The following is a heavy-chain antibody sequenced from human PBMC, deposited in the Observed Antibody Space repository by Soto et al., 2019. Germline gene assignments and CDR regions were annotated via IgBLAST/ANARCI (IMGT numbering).Heavy chain of an antibody. CDR2: MYNTGST. J-gene: IGHJ6*02. V-gene: IGHV4-59*01. CDR1: GGTISMYY. CDR3: ARDLWGYCGTDCSPLDV. D-gene: IGHD2-21*02. Sequence: QVQLQESGPGLVKPSETLSLTCTVSGGTISMYYWSWIRQPPGKGLEWIGYMYNTGSTVYNPSFKSRVTISVDTSKNQFSLKLNSVTAADTAVYYCARDLWGYCGTDCSPLDVWGQGTTVTVSS.